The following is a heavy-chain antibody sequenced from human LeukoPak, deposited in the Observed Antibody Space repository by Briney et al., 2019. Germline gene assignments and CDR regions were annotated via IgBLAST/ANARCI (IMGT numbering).Heavy chain of an antibody. D-gene: IGHD5-18*01. J-gene: IGHJ4*02. CDR1: GFIFSNYN. Sequence: GGSLRLSCAASGFIFSNYNMNWVRQTPGKGLEWLSYISSSSGTIYYADSVKGRFTISGDNAKNSLYLQMNSLRAEDTAVYYCAXXLGYSYGYAVDYWGQGTLVTVSS. CDR2: ISSSSGTI. V-gene: IGHV3-48*01. CDR3: AXXLGYSYGYAVDY.